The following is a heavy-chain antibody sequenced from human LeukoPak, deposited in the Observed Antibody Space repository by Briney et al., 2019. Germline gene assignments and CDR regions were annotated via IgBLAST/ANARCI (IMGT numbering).Heavy chain of an antibody. D-gene: IGHD5-12*01. Sequence: PGGSLRLSCAASGFTFSDSAMGWVRQAPGKGLEWVSIIIDTGAGTHYADSVKGRFTISRDNLKNTQSLQMSGLRVEDTAMYYCAKLTTGGYCSNDKCYAAFDFWGQGTLVTVSS. CDR2: IIDTGAGT. J-gene: IGHJ4*02. CDR1: GFTFSDSA. V-gene: IGHV3-23*01. CDR3: AKLTTGGYCSNDKCYAAFDF.